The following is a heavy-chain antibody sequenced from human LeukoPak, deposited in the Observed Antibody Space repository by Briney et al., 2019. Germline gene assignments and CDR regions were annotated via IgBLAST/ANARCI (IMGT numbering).Heavy chain of an antibody. CDR2: INGDGSST. CDR1: GFTVNSHY. D-gene: IGHD1-1*01. J-gene: IGHJ6*01. Sequence: GGSLRLSCAASGFTVNSHYMTWVRQAPGKGLVWVSRINGDGSSTSYADSVKGRFTISRDNAKNTLYLQMNSLRAEDTAVYYCARDRGGTTTRMDVWGQGTTVIVSS. V-gene: IGHV3-74*01. CDR3: ARDRGGTTTRMDV.